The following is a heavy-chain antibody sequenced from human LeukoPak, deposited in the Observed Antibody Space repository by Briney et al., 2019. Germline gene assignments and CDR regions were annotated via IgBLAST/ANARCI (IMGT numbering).Heavy chain of an antibody. Sequence: PSETLSLTCTVSGGSISTYCWSWIRQPAGKGLEWIGHICTSGSTNCNPSLKSRVTMSVDTSNNEFSLKLNSVTAADTAVYYCARTYDSPGYYSPDYYYMDVWGKGTTVTISS. CDR3: ARTYDSPGYYSPDYYYMDV. CDR1: GGSISTYC. J-gene: IGHJ6*03. D-gene: IGHD3-22*01. CDR2: ICTSGST. V-gene: IGHV4-4*07.